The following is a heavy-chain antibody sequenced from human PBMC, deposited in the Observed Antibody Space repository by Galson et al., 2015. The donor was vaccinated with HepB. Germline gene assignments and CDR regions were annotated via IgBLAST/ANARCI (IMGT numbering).Heavy chain of an antibody. CDR2: ISGGGYST. V-gene: IGHV3-23*01. CDR3: AKSPSRGRYRPVETAYDY. CDR1: GFNFSSYA. D-gene: IGHD2-21*02. Sequence: SLRLSCAGSGFNFSSYAMSWLRQAPGKGLEWVSGISGGGYSTYYADYVKGRFTVSRVNSENTLYLQMKSLRAEDTAIYYCAKSPSRGRYRPVETAYDYWGQGT. J-gene: IGHJ4*02.